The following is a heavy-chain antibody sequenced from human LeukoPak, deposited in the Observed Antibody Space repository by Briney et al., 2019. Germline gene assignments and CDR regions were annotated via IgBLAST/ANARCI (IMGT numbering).Heavy chain of an antibody. D-gene: IGHD2-2*01. Sequence: SETLSLTCAVSGGSMSRYYWSWIRQPPGKGLEWIGYIFYSGSSNYNPSLKGRVTISVDTSKNQFSLNLSSVTAADTAVYYCARTLDCSRSSCSYGMDVWGQGTTVTVPS. J-gene: IGHJ6*02. CDR1: GGSMSRYY. CDR3: ARTLDCSRSSCSYGMDV. V-gene: IGHV4-59*08. CDR2: IFYSGSS.